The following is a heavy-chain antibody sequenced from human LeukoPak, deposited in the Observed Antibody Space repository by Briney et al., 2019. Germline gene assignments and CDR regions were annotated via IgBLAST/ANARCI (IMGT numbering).Heavy chain of an antibody. CDR3: ARAATTGRTYRPSYY. Sequence: PSETLSLTCTASGGSISSYSWSWIRQPPGKGLEWIGYIYYSGNTNYNPSLKSRVTISVDTSKNQFSLKLNSVTAADTAVYYCARAATTGRTYRPSYYWGRGTLVTVSS. J-gene: IGHJ4*02. D-gene: IGHD2-15*01. V-gene: IGHV4-59*01. CDR2: IYYSGNT. CDR1: GGSISSYS.